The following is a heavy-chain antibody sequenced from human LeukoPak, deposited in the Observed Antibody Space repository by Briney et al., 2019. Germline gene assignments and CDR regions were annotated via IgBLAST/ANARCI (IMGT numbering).Heavy chain of an antibody. J-gene: IGHJ4*02. CDR2: ISYDGGNK. Sequence: GGSLRLSCTASGFSFSNYAMHWVLQAPGKGLEWVAVISYDGGNKYYADSVKGRFAISRDNSKNTLYLQMNSLRPEDTAVYYCARGGYCGNWRYCEHWGGETLVTVSS. CDR1: GFSFSNYA. D-gene: IGHD4-23*01. V-gene: IGHV3-30*09. CDR3: ARGGYCGNWRYCEH.